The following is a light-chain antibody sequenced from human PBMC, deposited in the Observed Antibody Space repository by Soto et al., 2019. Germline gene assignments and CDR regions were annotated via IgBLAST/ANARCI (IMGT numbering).Light chain of an antibody. CDR1: QSVSSN. CDR2: GAS. V-gene: IGKV3-15*01. J-gene: IGKJ2*01. Sequence: EIVLTQSPATLSLSPGERATLSCRASQSVSSNLAWYQQKRGQAPRLLIYGASTRATGIPARFSGSGSGTEFTLTISNLESEDFAVYYCQQYNNWPPRYTFGQGTKVDIK. CDR3: QQYNNWPPRYT.